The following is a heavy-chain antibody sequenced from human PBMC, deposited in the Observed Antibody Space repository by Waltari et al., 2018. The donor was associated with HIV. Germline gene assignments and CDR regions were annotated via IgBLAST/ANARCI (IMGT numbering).Heavy chain of an antibody. CDR2: IRNKANSYAT. D-gene: IGHD6-19*01. J-gene: IGHJ4*02. Sequence: EVQLVESGGGLVQPGGTLKLSCAASGFTFSGSTLHWVRQASGKGLEWVGRIRNKANSYATAYAASVKGRFIISRDDSKNTAYLQMNNLKTEDTAVYYCTRLVAAVAGMGYWGQGTLVTVSS. CDR3: TRLVAAVAGMGY. V-gene: IGHV3-73*01. CDR1: GFTFSGST.